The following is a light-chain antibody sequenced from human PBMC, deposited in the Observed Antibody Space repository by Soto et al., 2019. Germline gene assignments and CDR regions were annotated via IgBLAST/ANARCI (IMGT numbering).Light chain of an antibody. Sequence: QSVLAQPASVSGSPGRSITISCTGTRSDVGGYTLVSWFQQYPGKAPKLMIYEDNKRPSGVSDRFSGSKSGNTASLTISGLQAEDEDDYYCCSYAGSSSVLFGGGTKVTVL. CDR2: EDN. V-gene: IGLV2-23*01. J-gene: IGLJ2*01. CDR1: RSDVGGYTL. CDR3: CSYAGSSSVL.